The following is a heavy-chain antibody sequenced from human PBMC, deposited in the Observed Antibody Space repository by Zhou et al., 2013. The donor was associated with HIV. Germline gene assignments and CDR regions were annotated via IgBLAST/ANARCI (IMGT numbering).Heavy chain of an antibody. CDR1: GYNFIDYS. V-gene: IGHV1-2*02. J-gene: IGHJ1*01. Sequence: QVRLVQSGAVMRKPGSSVRISCETFGYNFIDYSIHWVRHVPGRGLEWMGWMNPYGGAVNYPWNFQGRVTMTRKSFDTDTGTAYLELSGLTPADTAVYYCVRRGRCDHCSDWTFQHWGQGTLVTVSS. D-gene: IGHD2-15*01. CDR2: MNPYGGAV. CDR3: VRRGRCDHCSDWTFQH.